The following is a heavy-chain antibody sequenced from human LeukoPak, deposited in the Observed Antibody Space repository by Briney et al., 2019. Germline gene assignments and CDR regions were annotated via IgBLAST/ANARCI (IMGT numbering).Heavy chain of an antibody. CDR1: GFSFSSYE. V-gene: IGHV3-66*04. CDR2: IYSGGST. D-gene: IGHD6-13*01. Sequence: QAGGSLRLSCAASGFSFSSYEMNWVRQAPGKGLEWASVIYSGGSTYYADSVKGRFTISRDNSKNTLYLQMNSLRAEDTAVYYCARHPSWYTYYFDYWGQGTLVTVSS. CDR3: ARHPSWYTYYFDY. J-gene: IGHJ4*02.